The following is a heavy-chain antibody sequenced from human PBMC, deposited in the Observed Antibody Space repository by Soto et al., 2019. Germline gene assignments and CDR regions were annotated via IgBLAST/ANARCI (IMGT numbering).Heavy chain of an antibody. Sequence: QVQLVQSGAEVKKPGSSVKVSCKASGGTFSSYTISWVRQAPGQGLEWMGRIIPILGIANYAQKFQGRVTITADKSTSTAYMELSSLRSEDTAVYYCARDQADYIWGSYRYTPRFDYWGQGTLVTVSS. D-gene: IGHD3-16*02. J-gene: IGHJ4*02. CDR3: ARDQADYIWGSYRYTPRFDY. CDR2: IIPILGIA. V-gene: IGHV1-69*08. CDR1: GGTFSSYT.